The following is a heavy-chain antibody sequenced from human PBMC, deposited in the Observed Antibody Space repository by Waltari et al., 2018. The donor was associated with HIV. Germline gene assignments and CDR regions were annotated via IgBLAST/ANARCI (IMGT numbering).Heavy chain of an antibody. J-gene: IGHJ4*02. D-gene: IGHD3-16*02. CDR2: IYQTGST. CDR1: GESFSDYH. CDR3: ARGVSPDHLWASYPDF. Sequence: QVELQQWGTGLLKTSETLSLKCAVYGESFSDYHREPYQSLKRSNWNWSRQPPGKGLDWIGEIYQTGSTNSHPSLKSRLSMSIDTIKKQFSLKLISVTAADTAVYYCARGVSPDHLWASYPDFWGQGTLVTVSS. V-gene: IGHV4-34*01.